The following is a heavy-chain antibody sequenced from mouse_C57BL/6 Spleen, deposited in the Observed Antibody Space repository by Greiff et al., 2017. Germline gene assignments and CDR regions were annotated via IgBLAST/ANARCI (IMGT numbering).Heavy chain of an antibody. D-gene: IGHD1-1*01. J-gene: IGHJ1*03. CDR2: IDPEDGDT. CDR3: TPANYYGSSYEYFDV. V-gene: IGHV14-1*01. Sequence: VQLQQSGAELVRPGASVKLSCTASGFNIKDYYMHWVKQRPEQGLEWIGRIDPEDGDTEYAPKFPGKATMTADTSSNTAYLQLSSLTSEDTAVCYCTPANYYGSSYEYFDVWGTGTTVTVSS. CDR1: GFNIKDYY.